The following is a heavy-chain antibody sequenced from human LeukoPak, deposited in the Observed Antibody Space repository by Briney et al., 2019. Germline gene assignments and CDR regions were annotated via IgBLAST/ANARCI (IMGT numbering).Heavy chain of an antibody. CDR1: GGSISSYY. V-gene: IGHV4-4*07. Sequence: SETLSLTCTVSGGSISSYYWSWIRQPAGKGLEWIGRIYTSGSTNYNPSLKSRVTMSVDTSKNQFSLKLSSVTAADTAVYCCARGDYYGSGNPFDIWGQGTMVTVSS. D-gene: IGHD3-10*01. CDR2: IYTSGST. CDR3: ARGDYYGSGNPFDI. J-gene: IGHJ3*02.